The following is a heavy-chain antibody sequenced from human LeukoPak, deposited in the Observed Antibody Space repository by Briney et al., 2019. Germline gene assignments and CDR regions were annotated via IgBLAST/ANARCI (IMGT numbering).Heavy chain of an antibody. V-gene: IGHV3-30-3*01. J-gene: IGHJ3*01. Sequence: GGSQRLSCAASGFTFSNYAVHWVRQAPGKGLEWVALISDDGSNKYYTNSVKGRFTISRDNSKNTLYLQMNSLRAEDTAVYYCATRTSGAFDFWGQGTMVIVS. CDR1: GFTFSNYA. CDR3: ATRTSGAFDF. CDR2: ISDDGSNK.